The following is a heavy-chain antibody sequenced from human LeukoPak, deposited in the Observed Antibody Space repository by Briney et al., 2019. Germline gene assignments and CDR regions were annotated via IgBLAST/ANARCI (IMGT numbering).Heavy chain of an antibody. Sequence: ASVKVSCKVSGYTLTELSMHWLRQAPGKGLEWMGGFDPEDGETIYAQKFQGRVTMTEDTSTDTAYMELSSLRSEDTAVYYCARVGSGSYYGVYYFDYWGQGTLVTVSS. CDR1: GYTLTELS. J-gene: IGHJ4*02. CDR3: ARVGSGSYYGVYYFDY. CDR2: FDPEDGET. D-gene: IGHD1-26*01. V-gene: IGHV1-24*01.